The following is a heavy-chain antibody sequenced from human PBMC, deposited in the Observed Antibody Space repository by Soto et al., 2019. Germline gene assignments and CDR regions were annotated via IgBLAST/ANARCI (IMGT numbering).Heavy chain of an antibody. V-gene: IGHV3-21*01. CDR1: GFTFSSYS. D-gene: IGHD5-18*01. Sequence: GGSLRLSCAASGFTFSSYSMNWVRQAPGKGLEWVSSISSSSSYIYYADSVKGRFTISRDNAKNSLYLQMNSLRAEDTAVYYCARDTAMVTNWFDPWGQGTLVTSPQ. CDR3: ARDTAMVTNWFDP. CDR2: ISSSSSYI. J-gene: IGHJ5*02.